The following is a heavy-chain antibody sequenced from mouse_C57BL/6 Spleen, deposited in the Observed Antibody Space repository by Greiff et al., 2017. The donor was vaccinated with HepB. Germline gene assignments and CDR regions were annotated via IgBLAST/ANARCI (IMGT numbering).Heavy chain of an antibody. V-gene: IGHV1-53*01. J-gene: IGHJ1*03. Sequence: QVQLQQSGTELVKPGASVKLSCKASGYTFTSYWMHWVKQRPGQGLEWIGNINPSNGGTNYNEKFKSKATLTVDKSSSTAYMQLSSLTSEDSAVYYCARSPIYYYGHWYFDVWGTGTTVTVSS. CDR3: ARSPIYYYGHWYFDV. D-gene: IGHD1-1*01. CDR2: INPSNGGT. CDR1: GYTFTSYW.